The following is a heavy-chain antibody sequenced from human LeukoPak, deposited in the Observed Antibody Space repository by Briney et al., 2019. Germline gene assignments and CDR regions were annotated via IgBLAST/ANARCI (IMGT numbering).Heavy chain of an antibody. Sequence: GGSLRHSCAASGFPLSSHGMHRVPQPPGKGLEWVAVIWYDGSNKYYADSVKGRFTSSRDNSENTLYLQMTSLRAEDTAVYYCAKGMGELREHDAFDIWGQGTMVTVSS. V-gene: IGHV3-33*06. D-gene: IGHD1-26*01. CDR2: IWYDGSNK. CDR3: AKGMGELREHDAFDI. J-gene: IGHJ3*02. CDR1: GFPLSSHG.